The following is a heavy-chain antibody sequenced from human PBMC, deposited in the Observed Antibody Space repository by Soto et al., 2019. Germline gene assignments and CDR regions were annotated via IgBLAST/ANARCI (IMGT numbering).Heavy chain of an antibody. CDR2: IYWDDDK. D-gene: IGHD2-15*01. CDR3: AHRPSYCSGGSCYSGFDY. J-gene: IGHJ4*02. Sequence: QITLKESGPPLVKPTQTLTLTCTFSGFSLSTSGVGVGWIRQPPGKALEWLALIYWDDDKRYSPSLKSRLTIPKAPXXXQXXLTMTNMDPVDTATYYCAHRPSYCSGGSCYSGFDYWGQGTLVTVSS. CDR1: GFSLSTSGVG. V-gene: IGHV2-5*02.